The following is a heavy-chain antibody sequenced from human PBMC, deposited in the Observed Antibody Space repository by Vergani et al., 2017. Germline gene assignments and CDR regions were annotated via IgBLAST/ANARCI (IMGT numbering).Heavy chain of an antibody. Sequence: EVQLLESGGSLKQPGGSVRLSCAASGFTFSTYAMHWVRQAPGKGLEGVSALTGGGGRTYYADSFKGRFIISRDNSRDTLYLQMNSLRPEDTATYYCVKDAGSYEKVFDSWGQGTRVTVSS. J-gene: IGHJ4*02. D-gene: IGHD1-26*01. CDR3: VKDAGSYEKVFDS. CDR1: GFTFSTYA. V-gene: IGHV3-23*01. CDR2: LTGGGGRT.